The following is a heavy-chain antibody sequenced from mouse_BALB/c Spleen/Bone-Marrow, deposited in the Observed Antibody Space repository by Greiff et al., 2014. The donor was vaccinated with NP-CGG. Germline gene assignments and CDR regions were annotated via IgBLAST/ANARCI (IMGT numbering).Heavy chain of an antibody. D-gene: IGHD1-1*02. V-gene: IGHV7-3*02. Sequence: EVMLVESGGGLVQPGGSLRLSCATSGFTFTDYYMSWVRQPPGKALEWLGFIRNKANGYTTEYSASVKGRFTISRDNSQSILYLQMNTLSAEDSATYYCARDKNYGRYWYFDVWGAGTTVTVSS. J-gene: IGHJ1*01. CDR2: IRNKANGYTT. CDR3: ARDKNYGRYWYFDV. CDR1: GFTFTDYY.